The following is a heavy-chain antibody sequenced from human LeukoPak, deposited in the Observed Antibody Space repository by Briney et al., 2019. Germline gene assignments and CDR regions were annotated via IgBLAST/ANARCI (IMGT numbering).Heavy chain of an antibody. J-gene: IGHJ4*02. V-gene: IGHV3-7*01. Sequence: GGSLRLSCAASGFTFSSYWMSWVRQAPGKGLEWVANIDEDGSEKYYVDSVKGRFTISRDNAKNSLYLQVNSLRVEDTAVYYCARAGQVGAVDYWGRGTLVTVSS. CDR1: GFTFSSYW. CDR3: ARAGQVGAVDY. D-gene: IGHD1-26*01. CDR2: IDEDGSEK.